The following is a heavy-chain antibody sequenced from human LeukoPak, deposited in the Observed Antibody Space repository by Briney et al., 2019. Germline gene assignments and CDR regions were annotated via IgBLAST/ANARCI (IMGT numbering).Heavy chain of an antibody. CDR2: ISAYNGNT. CDR3: ARDRGPGVLAAAGTALPFDP. J-gene: IGHJ5*02. V-gene: IGHV1-18*01. CDR1: VYTFTSYV. D-gene: IGHD6-13*01. Sequence: WASVKVSCMASVYTFTSYVISWVRQAPGQGVEWMGWISAYNGNTNYAQKLQGRVTMTTDTYTSTAYKELRSLRSDETAVYYCARDRGPGVLAAAGTALPFDPWGQGTLVTVSS.